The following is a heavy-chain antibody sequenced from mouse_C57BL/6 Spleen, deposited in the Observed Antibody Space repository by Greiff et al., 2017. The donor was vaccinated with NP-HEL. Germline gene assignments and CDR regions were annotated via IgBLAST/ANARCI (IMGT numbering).Heavy chain of an antibody. J-gene: IGHJ1*03. CDR1: GYSITSGYY. D-gene: IGHD4-1*01. CDR2: ISYDGSN. Sequence: ESGPGLVKPSQSLSLTCSVTGYSITSGYYWNWIRQFPGNKLEWMGYISYDGSNNYNPSLKNRISITRDTSKNQFFLKLNSVTTEDTATYYCARERNGKRYFDVWGTGTTVTVSS. V-gene: IGHV3-6*01. CDR3: ARERNGKRYFDV.